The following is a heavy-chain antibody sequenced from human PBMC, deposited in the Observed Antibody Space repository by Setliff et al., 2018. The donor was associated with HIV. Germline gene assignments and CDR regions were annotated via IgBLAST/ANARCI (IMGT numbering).Heavy chain of an antibody. CDR1: GFTFTRYY. CDR3: ARDSVASDV. CDR2: IIPFLGTA. J-gene: IGHJ6*04. V-gene: IGHV1-69*13. Sequence: SVKVSCKASGFTFTRYYMHWVRQAPGQGLEWMGGIIPFLGTANYAQQFQGRVTISADESTNTAYMELSSLTPDDTAVYFCARDSVASDVWGKGTTVTVSS.